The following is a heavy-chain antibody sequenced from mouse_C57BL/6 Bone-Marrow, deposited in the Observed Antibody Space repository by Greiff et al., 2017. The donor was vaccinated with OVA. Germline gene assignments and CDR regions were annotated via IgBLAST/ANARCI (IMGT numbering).Heavy chain of an antibody. Sequence: DVQLQESGPVLVKPGASVKMSCKASGYTFTDYYMNWVKQSHGKSLEWIGVINPYNGGTSYNQKFKGKATLTVDKSSSTAYMELNSLTSEDSAVYYCAREEGQAWFAYWGQGTLVTVSA. V-gene: IGHV1-19*01. J-gene: IGHJ3*01. D-gene: IGHD3-3*01. CDR2: INPYNGGT. CDR1: GYTFTDYY. CDR3: AREEGQAWFAY.